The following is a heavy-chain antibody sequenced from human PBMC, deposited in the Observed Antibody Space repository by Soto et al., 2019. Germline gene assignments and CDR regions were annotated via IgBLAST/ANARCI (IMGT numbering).Heavy chain of an antibody. V-gene: IGHV4-39*01. D-gene: IGHD6-6*01. Sequence: QLQLQESGPGLVKPSETLSLTCTVSGGSISSSSYYWGWIRQPPGKGLEWIGSIYYSGSTYYNPSHKRRVTISVDTSKNQFSLKLSSVTAADTAVYYCARHTAWADSSSQRDDAFDIWGQGTMVTVSS. CDR2: IYYSGST. CDR1: GGSISSSSYY. CDR3: ARHTAWADSSSQRDDAFDI. J-gene: IGHJ3*02.